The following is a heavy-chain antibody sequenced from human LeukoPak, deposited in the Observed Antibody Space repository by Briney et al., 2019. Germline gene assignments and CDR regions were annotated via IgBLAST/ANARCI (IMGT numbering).Heavy chain of an antibody. CDR2: ISSDSRYI. CDR1: GFTFRTYS. CDR3: AKDRRRDIVVVPAAIHFDY. V-gene: IGHV3-21*04. Sequence: GGSLRLSCTASGFTFRTYSMNWVRQAPGKGLEWVSSISSDSRYIYYGDSVKGRFTISRDNAKNSLYLQMNSLRAEDTAVYYCAKDRRRDIVVVPAAIHFDYWGQGTLVTVSS. J-gene: IGHJ4*02. D-gene: IGHD2-2*01.